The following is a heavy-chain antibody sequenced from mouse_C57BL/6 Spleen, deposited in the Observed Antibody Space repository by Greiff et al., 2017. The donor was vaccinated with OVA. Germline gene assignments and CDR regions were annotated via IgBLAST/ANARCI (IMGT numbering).Heavy chain of an antibody. D-gene: IGHD1-1*01. CDR2: IWSGGST. J-gene: IGHJ4*01. CDR3: AKTTVVVYAMDY. Sequence: VQLVESGPGLVQPSQSLSITCTVSGFSLTSYGVHWVRQPPGKGLEWLGVIWSGGSTDYNAAFISRLSISKDNSKSQVFFKMNNLQADDTAIYYCAKTTVVVYAMDYWGQGTSVTVSS. V-gene: IGHV2-4*01. CDR1: GFSLTSYG.